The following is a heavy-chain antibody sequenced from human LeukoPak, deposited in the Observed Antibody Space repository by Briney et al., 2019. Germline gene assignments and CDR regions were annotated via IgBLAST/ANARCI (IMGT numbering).Heavy chain of an antibody. J-gene: IGHJ4*02. V-gene: IGHV3-21*01. CDR2: ISSSSSYI. CDR1: GFTFSSHS. D-gene: IGHD3-22*01. Sequence: GGSLRLSCAASGFTFSSHSMNWVRQAPGKGLEWVSSISSSSSYIYYADSVKGRFTISRDNAKNSLYLQMNSLRAEDTAVYYCARDFGYDSSGYYAPGYWGQGTLVTVSS. CDR3: ARDFGYDSSGYYAPGY.